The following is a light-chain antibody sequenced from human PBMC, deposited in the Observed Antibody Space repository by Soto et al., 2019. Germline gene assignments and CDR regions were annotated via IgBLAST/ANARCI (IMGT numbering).Light chain of an antibody. CDR3: SSYTSSSTRV. CDR2: EVS. V-gene: IGLV2-14*01. J-gene: IGLJ1*01. Sequence: QSALTQPASVSGSPGQSITISCTGTSSDVGGYNYVSWYQQHPGKAPKLMIYEVSNRPSGVSNRFSGSKSGNTASLTISGLXXXXXXDXYCSSYTSSSTRVFGTGTKVTVL. CDR1: SSDVGGYNY.